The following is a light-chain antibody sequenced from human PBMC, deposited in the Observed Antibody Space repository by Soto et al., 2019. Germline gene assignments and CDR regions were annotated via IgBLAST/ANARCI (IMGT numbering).Light chain of an antibody. Sequence: EIVMTQSPATLSVSPGEIATLSFRASQSVSSDLAWYHQKPGQAPRLLIYGASTRATGIPARFSGSGSGTEFTLTINRLEPEDFAVYYCQQYGSSRLTFGGGTKVDIK. CDR2: GAS. J-gene: IGKJ4*01. CDR1: QSVSSD. V-gene: IGKV3-15*01. CDR3: QQYGSSRLT.